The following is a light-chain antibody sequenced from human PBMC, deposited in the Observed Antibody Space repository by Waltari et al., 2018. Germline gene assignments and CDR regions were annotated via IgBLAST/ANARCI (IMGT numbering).Light chain of an antibody. J-gene: IGLJ2*01. CDR2: SNN. Sequence: QSVLTQPPSASGTPGQRVTISCSGSSSNIGSDNVNWYQQLPGTAPKLLIYSNNQRPSGAPDRVSGSKSGTSASLAISGLQSEDDADYYCAAWDDSLNGVLFGGGTKLTVL. CDR3: AAWDDSLNGVL. V-gene: IGLV1-44*01. CDR1: SSNIGSDN.